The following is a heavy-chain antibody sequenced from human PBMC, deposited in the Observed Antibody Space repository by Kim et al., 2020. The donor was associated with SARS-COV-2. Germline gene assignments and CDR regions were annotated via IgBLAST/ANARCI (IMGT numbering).Heavy chain of an antibody. J-gene: IGHJ4*02. D-gene: IGHD1-26*01. CDR3: ARSYSATWYTYYF. Sequence: YNPSLESRVTISVDTSKNQFTLRLSSVTAADTAVYYCARSYSATWYTYYFWGQGTLVTVSS. V-gene: IGHV4-39*01.